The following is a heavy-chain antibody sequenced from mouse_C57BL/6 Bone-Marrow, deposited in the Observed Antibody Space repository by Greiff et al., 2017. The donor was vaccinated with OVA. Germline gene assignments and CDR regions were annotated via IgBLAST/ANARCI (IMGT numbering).Heavy chain of an antibody. CDR3: AMWYSNYDDYAMDY. CDR1: GYTFTSYW. Sequence: VQLQQPGAELVKPGASVKVSCKASGYTFTSYWMHWVKQRPGQGLEWIGRIHPSDSDTNYNQKFKGKATMTVDKSSSTAYMQLSSLTSEDSAVYSCAMWYSNYDDYAMDYWGQGTTVTVSS. V-gene: IGHV1-74*01. J-gene: IGHJ4*01. CDR2: IHPSDSDT. D-gene: IGHD2-5*01.